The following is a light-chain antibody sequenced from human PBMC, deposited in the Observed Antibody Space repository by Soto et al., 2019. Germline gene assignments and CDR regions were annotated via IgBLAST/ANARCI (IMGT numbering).Light chain of an antibody. CDR3: QQFNSYPRT. CDR2: DAS. J-gene: IGKJ1*01. V-gene: IGKV1-13*02. Sequence: AIQLTQSPSSLSASVGDRVTITCRASQGISSALAWYQQKPGKPPKLLIYDASSLESGVPSRFSGSVSGTDFTLTISSLQPEDFATYYCQQFNSYPRTFGQGTKVDIK. CDR1: QGISSA.